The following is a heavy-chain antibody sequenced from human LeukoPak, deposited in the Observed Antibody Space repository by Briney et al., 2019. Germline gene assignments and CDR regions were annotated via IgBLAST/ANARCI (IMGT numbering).Heavy chain of an antibody. CDR3: ARDRAAARWSTSYCYGMDV. Sequence: PSETLSLTCTVSGGSISSYYWSWIRQPAGKGLEWIGRIYTSGSTNYNPSLKSRVTMSVDTSKNQFSLKLSSVTAADTAVYYCARDRAAARWSTSYCYGMDVWGQGTTVTVSS. J-gene: IGHJ6*02. CDR2: IYTSGST. CDR1: GGSISSYY. V-gene: IGHV4-4*07. D-gene: IGHD6-13*01.